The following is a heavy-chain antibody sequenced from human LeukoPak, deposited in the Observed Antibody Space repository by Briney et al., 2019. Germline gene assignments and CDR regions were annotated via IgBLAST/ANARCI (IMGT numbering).Heavy chain of an antibody. CDR3: ARVSRFNWFDP. J-gene: IGHJ5*02. V-gene: IGHV3-21*01. D-gene: IGHD3-3*01. CDR2: ISSSSSYI. CDR1: GFTFSSYS. Sequence: PGGSLRLSCAASGFTFSSYSMNWVRQAPGKGLEWVSSISSSSSYIYYADSVKGRFTISRDNAKNLLYLQMNSLRAEDTAVYYCARVSRFNWFDPWGQGTLVTVSS.